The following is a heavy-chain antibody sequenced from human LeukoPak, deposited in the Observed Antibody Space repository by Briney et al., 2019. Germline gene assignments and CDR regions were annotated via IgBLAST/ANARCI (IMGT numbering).Heavy chain of an antibody. CDR1: GFTFSNDV. V-gene: IGHV3-23*01. CDR2: ISGSGGSI. CDR3: ARDDGGSLDI. D-gene: IGHD1-26*01. J-gene: IGHJ3*02. Sequence: PGGSLRLSCAAPGFTFSNDVMSWVRQAPGKGLEWDSGISGSGGSIYYADSVKGRFTISRDSSKNPLNLQMNSLRAEDTAVYYCARDDGGSLDIWGQGTMVTVSS.